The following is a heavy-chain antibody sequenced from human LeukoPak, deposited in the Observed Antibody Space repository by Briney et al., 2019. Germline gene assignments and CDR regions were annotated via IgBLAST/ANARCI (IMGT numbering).Heavy chain of an antibody. Sequence: SETLSLTCGVSTYSMSSDCYGDWIRQPPGKGLEWIGSIYHSGSTYYNPSLKSRVTISVDTSKNQFSLKLSSVTAAYTAVYYCVRGLQSLGYFDYWGQGTLVSVSS. J-gene: IGHJ4*02. CDR2: IYHSGST. CDR3: VRGLQSLGYFDY. CDR1: TYSMSSDCY. D-gene: IGHD4-11*01. V-gene: IGHV4-38-2*01.